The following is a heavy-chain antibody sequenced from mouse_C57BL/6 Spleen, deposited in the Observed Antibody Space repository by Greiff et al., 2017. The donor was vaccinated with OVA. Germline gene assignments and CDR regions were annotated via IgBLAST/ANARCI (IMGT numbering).Heavy chain of an antibody. CDR3: ARTNGPFAY. CDR1: GYAFTNYL. Sequence: QVQLKESGAELVRPGTSVKVSCKASGYAFTNYLIEWVKQRPGQGLEWIGVINPGSGGTNYNEKFKGKATLTADKSSSTAYMQLSSLTSEDSAVYCCARTNGPFAYWGQGTLVTVSA. CDR2: INPGSGGT. D-gene: IGHD1-2*01. J-gene: IGHJ3*01. V-gene: IGHV1-54*01.